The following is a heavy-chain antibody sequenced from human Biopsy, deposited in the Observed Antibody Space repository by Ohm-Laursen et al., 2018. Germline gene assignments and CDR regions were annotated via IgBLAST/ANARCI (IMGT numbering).Heavy chain of an antibody. CDR3: AREDEGLLRALDL. V-gene: IGHV4-4*07. D-gene: IGHD3-3*01. Sequence: SETLSLTCTVSGAPMTGYFWTWVRQPAGKGLEWIGHIYTIGDTTYNPSLESRVTMSLDTSKNQFSLKMTSLTAADTAVYFCAREDEGLLRALDLWGQGTMVTVPS. CDR2: IYTIGDT. CDR1: GAPMTGYF. J-gene: IGHJ3*01.